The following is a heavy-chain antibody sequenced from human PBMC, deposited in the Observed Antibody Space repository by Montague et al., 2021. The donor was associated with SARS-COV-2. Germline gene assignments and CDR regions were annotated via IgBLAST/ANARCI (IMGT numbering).Heavy chain of an antibody. CDR3: AHRSLELLWFGWGY. D-gene: IGHD3-10*01. Sequence: PALVKPTQTLTLTCTFSGFSLSTSGVGVGWIRQPPGKALEWLALIYWDDDKRYSPSLKSRLTITKDTSKNQVALTMTNMDPVDTATYYCAHRSLELLWFGWGYWGPGTLVTVS. CDR1: GFSLSTSGVG. J-gene: IGHJ4*02. V-gene: IGHV2-5*02. CDR2: IYWDDDK.